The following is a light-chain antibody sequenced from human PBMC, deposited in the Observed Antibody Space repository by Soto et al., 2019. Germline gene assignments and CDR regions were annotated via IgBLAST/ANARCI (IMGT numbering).Light chain of an antibody. CDR2: DAS. Sequence: EVVFTHSPSTLSLSPVERATLSFMASQNIRDLLAWYQQKPGQAPRLLIYDASNRATGIPARFSGSGSGADFTLTISSLEPEDFAIYYCQKRSNWPLNFGGGTKVDIK. CDR1: QNIRDL. J-gene: IGKJ4*01. CDR3: QKRSNWPLN. V-gene: IGKV3-11*01.